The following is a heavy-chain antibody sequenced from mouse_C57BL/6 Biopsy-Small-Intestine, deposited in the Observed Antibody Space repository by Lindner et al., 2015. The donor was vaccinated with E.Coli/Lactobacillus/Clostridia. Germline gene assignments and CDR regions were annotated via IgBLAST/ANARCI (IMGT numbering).Heavy chain of an antibody. V-gene: IGHV1-84*02. CDR3: ARGPSHSSTYYGDY. D-gene: IGHD1-1*01. CDR2: INAGNGNT. J-gene: IGHJ4*01. Sequence: SVKVSCKASGYTFTSYAMHWVRQAPGQRLEWMGWINAGNGNTKYSQKFQGRVTITRDTSASTAYLELSSLRSEDTSVYYCARGPSHSSTYYGDYWGQGALVTVSS. CDR1: GYTFTSYA.